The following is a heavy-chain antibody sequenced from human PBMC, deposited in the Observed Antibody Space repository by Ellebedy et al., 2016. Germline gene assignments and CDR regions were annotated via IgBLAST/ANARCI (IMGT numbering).Heavy chain of an antibody. Sequence: GGSLRLXXAASGFTFSNYDMNWVRQAPGKGLEWVSYISSSGSDIYYPDSMKGRFTISRDNARNSLYLQVKSLRGEDTAVYYCAGGGYGYGPDVWGQGTTVTVSS. D-gene: IGHD3-22*01. J-gene: IGHJ6*02. CDR1: GFTFSNYD. CDR3: AGGGYGYGPDV. CDR2: ISSSGSDI. V-gene: IGHV3-21*05.